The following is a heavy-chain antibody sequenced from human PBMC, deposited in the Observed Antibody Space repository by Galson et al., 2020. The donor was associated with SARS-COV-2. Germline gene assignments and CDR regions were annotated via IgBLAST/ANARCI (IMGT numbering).Heavy chain of an antibody. CDR3: ARGLRYFDWSPFDY. Sequence: GGSLRLSCAASGFTFSSYAMHWVRQAPGKGLEWVAVISYDGSNKYYADSVKGRFTISRDNSKNTLYLQMNSLRAEDTAVYYCARGLRYFDWSPFDYWGQGTLVTVSS. D-gene: IGHD3-9*01. J-gene: IGHJ4*02. CDR2: ISYDGSNK. V-gene: IGHV3-30*01. CDR1: GFTFSSYA.